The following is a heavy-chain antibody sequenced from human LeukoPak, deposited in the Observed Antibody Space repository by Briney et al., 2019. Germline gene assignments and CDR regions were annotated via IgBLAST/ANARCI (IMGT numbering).Heavy chain of an antibody. D-gene: IGHD5-18*01. J-gene: IGHJ5*02. V-gene: IGHV1-2*02. CDR2: INPNSGGT. CDR1: GYTFSSYD. Sequence: ASVKVSCKTSGYTFSSYDINWVRQATGQGLEWMGWINPNSGGTNYAQKFQGRVTMTRDTSISTAYMELSRLRSDDTAVYYCARGYSYGPPFDPWGQGTLVTVSS. CDR3: ARGYSYGPPFDP.